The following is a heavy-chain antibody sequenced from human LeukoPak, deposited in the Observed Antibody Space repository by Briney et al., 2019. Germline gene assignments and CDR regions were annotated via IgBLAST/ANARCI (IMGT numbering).Heavy chain of an antibody. CDR1: GGTFSSYA. D-gene: IGHD5-18*01. V-gene: IGHV1-69*04. Sequence: SVKVSCKASGGTFSSYAISWVRQAPGQGLEWMGRIIPILGIANYAQKFQGRVTITADKSTSTAYMELSSLRSEDTAVYYCARDPTWIQLWPSYYYYGTDVWGQGTTVTVSS. J-gene: IGHJ6*02. CDR3: ARDPTWIQLWPSYYYYGTDV. CDR2: IIPILGIA.